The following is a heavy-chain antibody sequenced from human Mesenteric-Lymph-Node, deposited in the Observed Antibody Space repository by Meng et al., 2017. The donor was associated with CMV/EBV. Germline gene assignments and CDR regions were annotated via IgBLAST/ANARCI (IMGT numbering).Heavy chain of an antibody. Sequence: GESLKISCAASGFTFSTYGFNWVRQAPGRGLDWVSYISISGSTIYYADSVKGRFTISRDNARNSLYLQMNSLRAEDTAVYYCVRFGGYDWGYYFDYWGQGALVTVSS. J-gene: IGHJ4*02. V-gene: IGHV3-48*04. CDR2: ISISGSTI. CDR3: VRFGGYDWGYYFDY. CDR1: GFTFSTYG. D-gene: IGHD5-12*01.